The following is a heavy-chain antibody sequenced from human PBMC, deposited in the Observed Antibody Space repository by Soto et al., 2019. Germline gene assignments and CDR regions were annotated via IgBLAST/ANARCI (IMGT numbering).Heavy chain of an antibody. CDR1: GFAFSSYA. D-gene: IGHD3-3*01. Sequence: GGSLRLSCAASGFAFSSYAMHWCRQAPGKGLEGWAVISYDGSNKYYADSVKGRFTISRDNSKNTLYLQMNSLRAEDTAVYYCARGNYVFWRGYPENPDYWGQGPLATV. CDR3: ARGNYVFWRGYPENPDY. V-gene: IGHV3-30-3*01. CDR2: ISYDGSNK. J-gene: IGHJ4*02.